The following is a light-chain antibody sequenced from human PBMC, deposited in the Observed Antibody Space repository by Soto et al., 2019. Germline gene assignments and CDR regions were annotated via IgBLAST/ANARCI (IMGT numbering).Light chain of an antibody. J-gene: IGKJ1*01. Sequence: DIQMTQSPSSLSASVGDRVTITCRASQSISYYLNWFQQKPGKAPMLLIYAASSLQSGVPSRFSGSGFGTDFTLTISSLQPEDFATYYCQQSYSTPPWTFGQGTKLEI. V-gene: IGKV1-39*01. CDR2: AAS. CDR3: QQSYSTPPWT. CDR1: QSISYY.